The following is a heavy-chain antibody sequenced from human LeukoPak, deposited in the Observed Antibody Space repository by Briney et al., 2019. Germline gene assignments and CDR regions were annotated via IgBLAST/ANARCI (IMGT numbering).Heavy chain of an antibody. CDR2: INPNSGGT. CDR3: ARLTMVVSPVDY. D-gene: IGHD4-23*01. V-gene: IGHV1-2*06. Sequence: ASVKVSCKASGYTFTGYYMHWVRQAPGQGLEWMGRINPNSGGTNYAQKFQGRVTMTRDTSISTAYMELSRLRSDDTAVYHCARLTMVVSPVDYWGQGTLVTVSS. CDR1: GYTFTGYY. J-gene: IGHJ4*02.